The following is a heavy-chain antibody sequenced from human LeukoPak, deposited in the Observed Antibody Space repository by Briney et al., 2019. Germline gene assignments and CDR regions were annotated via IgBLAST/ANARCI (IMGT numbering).Heavy chain of an antibody. V-gene: IGHV4-38-2*01. CDR2: IYHSGST. J-gene: IGHJ3*02. D-gene: IGHD2-15*01. CDR3: ATAYCSGGSCYQAYDAFDI. Sequence: PSEILSLTCAVSGYSISSGYYWGWIRQPPGKGLEWIGSIYHSGSTYYNPSLKSRVTISVDTSKNQFSLKLSSVTAADTAVYYCATAYCSGGSCYQAYDAFDIWGQGTMVTVSS. CDR1: GYSISSGYY.